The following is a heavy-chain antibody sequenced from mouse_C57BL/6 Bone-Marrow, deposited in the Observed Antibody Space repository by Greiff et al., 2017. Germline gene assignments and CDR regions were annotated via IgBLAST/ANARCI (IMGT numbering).Heavy chain of an antibody. CDR3: ARSNYSNSWFAY. J-gene: IGHJ3*01. V-gene: IGHV2-2*01. D-gene: IGHD2-5*01. CDR2: IWSGGST. CDR1: GFSLTSYG. Sequence: VQLQQSGPGLVQPSQSLSITCTVSGFSLTSYGVHWVRQSPGKGLEWLGVIWSGGSTDYNAAFISRLSLSKDNSKSQVFFKMNILQADDTAIYYCARSNYSNSWFAYWGQGTLVTVSA.